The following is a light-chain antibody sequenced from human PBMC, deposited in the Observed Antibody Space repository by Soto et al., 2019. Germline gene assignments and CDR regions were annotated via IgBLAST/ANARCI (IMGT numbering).Light chain of an antibody. CDR2: AAS. J-gene: IGKJ1*01. CDR3: LHDYNYPRT. CDR1: QGIRSE. V-gene: IGKV1-6*01. Sequence: AIQMTQSPSSLSASVGDRVTITCRASQGIRSELAWYQQKPGKAPNLLIYAASTLQSGVPSRFSGSGSGTDFTLTISSLHPEDIATYYCLHDYNYPRTFGQGTKV.